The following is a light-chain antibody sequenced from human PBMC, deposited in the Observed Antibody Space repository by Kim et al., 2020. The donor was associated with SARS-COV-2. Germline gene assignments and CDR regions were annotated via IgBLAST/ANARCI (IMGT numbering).Light chain of an antibody. V-gene: IGKV1-33*01. CDR3: QQYDNFIFT. CDR1: QDISNY. J-gene: IGKJ3*01. CDR2: DAS. Sequence: DIRMTQSPSSLSASVGDRVTITCQASQDISNYLTWYQQRPGKAPKLLIYDASNLETGGPSRFSGSGSGTDFTFTISSLQPEDTATYYCQQYDNFIFTFGQGTKVDIK.